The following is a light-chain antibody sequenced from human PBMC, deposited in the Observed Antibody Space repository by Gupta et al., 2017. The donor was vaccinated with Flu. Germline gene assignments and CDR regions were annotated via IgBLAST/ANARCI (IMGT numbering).Light chain of an antibody. Sequence: DIVLTQSPGTLSLSPGERATLSCRASQSVSRSFLAWYYQKPGQAPRLLLYYGSYSATGIPDRFSGSGYGTDFTLTITRLVPEDFAVYYCQQECSAPWTFGPGTKVEIK. J-gene: IGKJ1*01. CDR3: QQECSAPWT. V-gene: IGKV3-20*01. CDR1: QSVSRSF. CDR2: YGS.